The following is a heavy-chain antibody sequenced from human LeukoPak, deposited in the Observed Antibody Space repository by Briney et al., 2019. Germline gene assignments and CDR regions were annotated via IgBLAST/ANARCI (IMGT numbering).Heavy chain of an antibody. CDR2: IYYSGST. CDR3: ARESSWAICDY. V-gene: IGHV4-59*02. J-gene: IGHJ4*02. Sequence: SEALSHTCTVAGGSASSQYWSSVRQPPGKGLEWIGYIYYSGSTHYNPSLKSRVTISVDTSKDQFSLKLSYVTAADTAVSFCARESSWAICDYWGQGTLVTVSS. D-gene: IGHD2-21*01. CDR1: GGSASSQY.